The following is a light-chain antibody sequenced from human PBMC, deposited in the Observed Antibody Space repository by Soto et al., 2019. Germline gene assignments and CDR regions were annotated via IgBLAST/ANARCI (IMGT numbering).Light chain of an antibody. CDR2: AAS. V-gene: IGKV1-39*01. Sequence: DIQMTQSPSSLSASVGDRVTITCRASQSVNSHLNWYQQKPGKAPKVLIYAASTLQTGVPSRFTVRPAATDCTRRSSGLEPEDFATNIGQQRDRIPRTFGGGTKVEI. CDR3: QQRDRIPRT. J-gene: IGKJ4*02. CDR1: QSVNSH.